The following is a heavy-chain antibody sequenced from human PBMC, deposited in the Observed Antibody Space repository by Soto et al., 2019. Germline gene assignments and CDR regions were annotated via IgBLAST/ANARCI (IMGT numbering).Heavy chain of an antibody. D-gene: IGHD5-12*01. V-gene: IGHV4-59*08. J-gene: IGHJ6*02. CDR3: ARRGKLSGYDYPNYYYGMDV. Sequence: SQTLSLTCTVSGGSISSYYWSWIRQPPGKGLEWIGYIYYSGSTNYNPSLKSRVTISVDTSKNQFSLKLSSVTAADTAVYYCARRGKLSGYDYPNYYYGMDVWGQGTTVTVSS. CDR2: IYYSGST. CDR1: GGSISSYY.